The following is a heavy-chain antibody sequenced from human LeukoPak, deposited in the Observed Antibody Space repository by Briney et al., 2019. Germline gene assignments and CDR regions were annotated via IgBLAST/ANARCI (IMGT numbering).Heavy chain of an antibody. Sequence: PSETLSLTCTVSGGSISSSSYYWGWIRQPPGKGLEWIGSIYYSGSTYYNPSLKSRVTISVDTSKNQFSLKLSSVTAADTAVYYCARQWSSSWYYFDYWGQGTLVTVSS. J-gene: IGHJ4*02. CDR2: IYYSGST. V-gene: IGHV4-39*01. CDR3: ARQWSSSWYYFDY. CDR1: GGSISSSSYY. D-gene: IGHD6-13*01.